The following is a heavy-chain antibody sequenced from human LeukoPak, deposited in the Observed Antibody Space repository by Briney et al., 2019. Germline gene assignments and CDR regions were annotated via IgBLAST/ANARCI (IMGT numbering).Heavy chain of an antibody. CDR1: GGSISSYY. CDR2: IYYSGST. Sequence: SETLSLTCTVSGGSISSYYWSWIRQPPGKGLEWIGYIYYSGSTNYNPSLKSRVTISVDTSKNQFSLKLSSVTAADTAVYYCARFSTGIAARPNWFDPWGQGTLVTVSS. J-gene: IGHJ5*02. D-gene: IGHD6-6*01. V-gene: IGHV4-59*01. CDR3: ARFSTGIAARPNWFDP.